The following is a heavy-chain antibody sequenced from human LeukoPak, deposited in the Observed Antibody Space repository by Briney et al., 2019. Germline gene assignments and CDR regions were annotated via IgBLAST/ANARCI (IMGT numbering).Heavy chain of an antibody. CDR1: GFTFSIYA. CDR3: AKDRYLGAAGEVYFQH. J-gene: IGHJ1*01. V-gene: IGHV3-30-3*01. Sequence: GGSLRLSCAASGFTFSIYAMHWVRRAPGKGLEWVAGISYDGTSKYYADSVKGRFTISRDNSKNTLYLQMDSLRAEDTAVYYCAKDRYLGAAGEVYFQHWGQGTLVTVSS. CDR2: ISYDGTSK. D-gene: IGHD6-13*01.